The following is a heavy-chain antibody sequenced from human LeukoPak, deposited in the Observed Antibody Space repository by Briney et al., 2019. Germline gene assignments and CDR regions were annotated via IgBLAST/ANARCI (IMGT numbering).Heavy chain of an antibody. J-gene: IGHJ6*02. CDR3: ARNTYSGGYLYGLDV. D-gene: IGHD1-26*01. CDR2: IHSDGNST. Sequence: PGGSLRLSCAASGFTFSSYGMHWVRQAPGKGLVWVSRIHSDGNSTNYADSVKGRFTISRDNAKNTLNFQMNSLRVDDTAVYYCARNTYSGGYLYGLDVWGQGTTVTVSS. CDR1: GFTFSSYG. V-gene: IGHV3-74*01.